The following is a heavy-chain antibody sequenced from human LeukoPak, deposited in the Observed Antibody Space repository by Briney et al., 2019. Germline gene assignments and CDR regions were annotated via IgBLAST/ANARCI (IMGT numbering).Heavy chain of an antibody. D-gene: IGHD1-26*01. CDR2: ISWNSGSI. J-gene: IGHJ4*02. V-gene: IGHV3-9*01. CDR3: AKSAVGATEYYFDY. Sequence: GGSLRLTCAASGFTFDDYAMHWVRQAPGKGLEWVSGISWNSGSIGYADSVKGRFTISRDNAKNSLYLQMNSLRAEDTALYYCAKSAVGATEYYFDYWGQGTLVTVSS. CDR1: GFTFDDYA.